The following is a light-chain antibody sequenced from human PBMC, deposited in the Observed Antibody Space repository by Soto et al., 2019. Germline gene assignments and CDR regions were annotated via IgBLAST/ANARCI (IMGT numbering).Light chain of an antibody. J-gene: IGKJ5*01. CDR3: QQRSNLPPT. V-gene: IGKV3-11*01. Sequence: EIVLTQSPVTLSLSPGERATLSCRASQSVDIYLAWYRQIPGQAPRLLIYVASNRATGIPDRFSGGGSGTDFTLTISSLEPGDFAIYYCQQRSNLPPTFGQGTRLEIK. CDR1: QSVDIY. CDR2: VAS.